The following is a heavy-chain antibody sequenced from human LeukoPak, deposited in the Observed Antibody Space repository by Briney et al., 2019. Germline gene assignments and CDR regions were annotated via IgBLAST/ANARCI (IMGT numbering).Heavy chain of an antibody. V-gene: IGHV1-69*05. CDR2: IVPIFGTA. CDR1: GGTFSSYA. Sequence: SVKVSCKASGGTFSSYAISWVRQAPGQGLEWMGGIVPIFGTANYEQKFQGRVTITTDESTSTAYMELSSLRSEDTAVYYCARGARGWDIVVVPAAMGAFDIWGQGTMVTVSS. D-gene: IGHD2-2*01. J-gene: IGHJ3*02. CDR3: ARGARGWDIVVVPAAMGAFDI.